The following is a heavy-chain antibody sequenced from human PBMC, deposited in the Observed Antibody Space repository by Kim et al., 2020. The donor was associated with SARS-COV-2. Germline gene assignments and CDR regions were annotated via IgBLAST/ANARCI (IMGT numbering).Heavy chain of an antibody. Sequence: GGSLRLSCAASGFTFSSYVMHWVRQAPGKGLEYVSAISSNGGSTYYANSVKGRFTISRDNSKNTLYLQMGSLRAEDMAVYYCARDETLLGDATDYYYGMDVWGQGTTVTVSS. CDR2: ISSNGGST. J-gene: IGHJ6*02. V-gene: IGHV3-64*01. CDR3: ARDETLLGDATDYYYGMDV. D-gene: IGHD2-21*02. CDR1: GFTFSSYV.